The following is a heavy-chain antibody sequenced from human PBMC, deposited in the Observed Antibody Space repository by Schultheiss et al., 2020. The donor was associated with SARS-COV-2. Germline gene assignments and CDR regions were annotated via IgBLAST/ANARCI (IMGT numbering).Heavy chain of an antibody. Sequence: GGSLRLSCAASGFTFSSYAMSWVRQAPGKGLEWVGRIKSKTDGGTTDYAAPVKGRFTISRDDSKNTLYLQMNSLRAEDTAVYYCARLDSSGSGSYAHYYYYGMDVWGQGTTVTVSS. CDR3: ARLDSSGSGSYAHYYYYGMDV. CDR2: IKSKTDGGTT. CDR1: GFTFSSYA. J-gene: IGHJ6*02. V-gene: IGHV3-15*05. D-gene: IGHD3-10*01.